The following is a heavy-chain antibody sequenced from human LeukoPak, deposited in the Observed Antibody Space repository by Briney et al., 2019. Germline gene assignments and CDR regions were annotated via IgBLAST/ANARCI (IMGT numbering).Heavy chain of an antibody. Sequence: GGSLRLSCVTSGFIFSNYDMHWVRQAPGKGLECVAVISYDGTNKYYADSVKGRFTISRDNSKNTLYLQMNSLRAEDTAVYYCARNLSQWLVPQYYFDYWGQGTLVTVSS. CDR2: ISYDGTNK. J-gene: IGHJ4*02. D-gene: IGHD6-19*01. CDR1: GFIFSNYD. V-gene: IGHV3-30*19. CDR3: ARNLSQWLVPQYYFDY.